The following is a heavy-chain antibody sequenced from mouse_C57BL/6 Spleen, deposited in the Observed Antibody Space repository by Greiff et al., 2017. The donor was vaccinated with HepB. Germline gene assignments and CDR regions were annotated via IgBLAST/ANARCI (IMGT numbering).Heavy chain of an antibody. CDR3: TRSSYDGYPS. CDR2: IDPETGGT. V-gene: IGHV1-15*01. CDR1: GYTFTDYE. Sequence: QVQLQQSGAELVRPGASVTLSCKASGYTFTDYEMHWVKQTPVHGLEWIGAIDPETGGTAYNQKFKGKAILTADKSSSTAYMELRSLTSEDSAVYYCTRSSYDGYPSWGQGTLVTVSA. J-gene: IGHJ3*01. D-gene: IGHD2-3*01.